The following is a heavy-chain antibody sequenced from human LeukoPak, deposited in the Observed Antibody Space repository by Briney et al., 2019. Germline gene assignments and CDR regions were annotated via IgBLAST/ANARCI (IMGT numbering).Heavy chain of an antibody. V-gene: IGHV5-51*01. CDR1: GYSFTSHW. D-gene: IGHD6-13*01. CDR3: ARHGSGIADAFDI. Sequence: GESLKISCNSSGYSFTSHWLGWVRQMPGKGLEGMGIIYPGDSDTRYGRSFQGQVTISADKSISTAYLQWSSLKASDTAMYYCARHGSGIADAFDIWGQGTMVTVSS. J-gene: IGHJ3*02. CDR2: IYPGDSDT.